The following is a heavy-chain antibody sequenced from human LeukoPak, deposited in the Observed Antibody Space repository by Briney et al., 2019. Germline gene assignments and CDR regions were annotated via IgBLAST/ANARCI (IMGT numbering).Heavy chain of an antibody. CDR2: IYSGGST. J-gene: IGHJ4*02. Sequence: GGSLRLSCAASGFTVSSNYMSWVRQAPGKGLEWVSVIYSGGSTYYADSVKGRFTISRDNSKNTLYLQMNSLRAEDTAVYYCARGYYYYDSSGYYPSYFDYWGQGTLVTVSS. CDR1: GFTVSSNY. V-gene: IGHV3-66*01. D-gene: IGHD3-22*01. CDR3: ARGYYYYDSSGYYPSYFDY.